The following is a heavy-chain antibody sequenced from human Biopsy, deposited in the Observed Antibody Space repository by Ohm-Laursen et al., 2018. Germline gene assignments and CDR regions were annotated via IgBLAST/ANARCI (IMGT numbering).Heavy chain of an antibody. D-gene: IGHD3-22*01. CDR1: GGSISNNNYY. CDR3: ARDYDTSGYYYVS. Sequence: PSETLSLTCTVSGGSISNNNYYWGWIRQPPGKGLEWIGSIFYRGSTHYKPSLKRRVNISVDTSKNQFSLKLNSVTAADTAVYYCARDYDTSGYYYVSWGQGTLVTVSS. J-gene: IGHJ5*02. CDR2: IFYRGST. V-gene: IGHV4-39*01.